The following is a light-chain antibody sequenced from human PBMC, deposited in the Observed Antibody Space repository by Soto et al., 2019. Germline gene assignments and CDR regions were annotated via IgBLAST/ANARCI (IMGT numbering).Light chain of an antibody. CDR3: LSYAGSNTLL. J-gene: IGLJ2*01. V-gene: IGLV2-14*03. Sequence: QSALTQPASVSGSPGQSITISCSGSSSDIGDYNYVSWYQHHPGNAPKLIIHDVTQRPSGVPDRFSGSKSGYRASLAISGLQADDEAIYYCLSYAGSNTLLFGGGTQLTVL. CDR1: SSDIGDYNY. CDR2: DVT.